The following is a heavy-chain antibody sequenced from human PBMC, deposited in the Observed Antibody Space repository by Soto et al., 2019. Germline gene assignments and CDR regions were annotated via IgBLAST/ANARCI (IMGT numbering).Heavy chain of an antibody. CDR3: ARGGRSWYQNWFDP. CDR1: RLSITSYY. CDR2: IYYSGST. Sequence: SGTLSLTCPVSRLSITSYYWSCMHQPPGKGLEWIGYIYYSGSTNYNPSLMSRVTISVDTSKNQFSLKVNSVTAADTAVYYCARGGRSWYQNWFDPWGQGTLVTVS. V-gene: IGHV4-59*07. D-gene: IGHD6-13*01. J-gene: IGHJ5*02.